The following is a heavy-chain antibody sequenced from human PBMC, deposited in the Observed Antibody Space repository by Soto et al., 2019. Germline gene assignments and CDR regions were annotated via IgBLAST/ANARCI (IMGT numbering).Heavy chain of an antibody. CDR3: ASRRSRGRALLFDP. J-gene: IGHJ5*02. Sequence: QVQLQESGPGLVKPSQTLSLTCTVSGGSISSGDYYWTWIRQSPGTGLEWIGYIYYSGSTYYNPSLKSRVTISVDTSKNHFSLKLISVTAADTAVYYCASRRSRGRALLFDPWGQGTLVTVSS. CDR2: IYYSGST. D-gene: IGHD1-26*01. CDR1: GGSISSGDYY. V-gene: IGHV4-30-4*01.